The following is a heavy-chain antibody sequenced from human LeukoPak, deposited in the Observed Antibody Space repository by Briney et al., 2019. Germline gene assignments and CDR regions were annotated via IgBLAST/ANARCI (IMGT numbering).Heavy chain of an antibody. CDR3: ASSRSTDAFDI. V-gene: IGHV3-21*01. Sequence: GGSLRLSCAAPGFTFSSYSMNWVRQAPGKGLEWVSSISSSSSYIYYADSVKGRFTISRDNAKNSLYLQMNSLRAEDTAVYYCASSRSTDAFDIWGQGTMVTVSS. J-gene: IGHJ3*02. D-gene: IGHD2-2*01. CDR1: GFTFSSYS. CDR2: ISSSSSYI.